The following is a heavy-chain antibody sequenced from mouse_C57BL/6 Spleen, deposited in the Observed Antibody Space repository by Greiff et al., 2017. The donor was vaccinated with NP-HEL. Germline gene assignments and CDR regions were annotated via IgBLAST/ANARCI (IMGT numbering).Heavy chain of an antibody. D-gene: IGHD2-2*01. J-gene: IGHJ3*01. CDR3: ARSEELVVTKEAWFAY. CDR2: IYPRSGNT. Sequence: QVQLQQSGAELARPGASVKLSCKASGYTFTSYGISWVKQRTGQGLEWIGEIYPRSGNTYYNEKFKGKATLTADKSSSTAYMELRSLTSEDSAVYFCARSEELVVTKEAWFAYWGQGTLVTVSA. CDR1: GYTFTSYG. V-gene: IGHV1-81*01.